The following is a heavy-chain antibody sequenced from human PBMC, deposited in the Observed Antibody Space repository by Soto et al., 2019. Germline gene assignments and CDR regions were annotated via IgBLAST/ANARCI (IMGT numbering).Heavy chain of an antibody. CDR2: IYYSGST. J-gene: IGHJ6*03. CDR1: GGSISSSSYY. D-gene: IGHD6-13*01. V-gene: IGHV4-39*01. CDR3: ARLTRSFTGQQLGNYYYYYYMDV. Sequence: SETLSLTCTVSGGSISSSSYYWGWIRQPPGKGLEWIGSIYYSGSTYYNPSLKSRVTISVDTSKNQFSLKLSSVTAADTAVYYCARLTRSFTGQQLGNYYYYYYMDVWGKGTTVTVSS.